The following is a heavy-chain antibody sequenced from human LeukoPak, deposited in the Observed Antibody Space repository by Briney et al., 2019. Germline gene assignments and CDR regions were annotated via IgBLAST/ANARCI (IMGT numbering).Heavy chain of an antibody. CDR3: ARAWAVSFDN. V-gene: IGHV3-48*03. CDR1: GFNISSYE. CDR2: ISISGNIK. D-gene: IGHD3-22*01. Sequence: GGSLRLSCAASGFNISSYEMIWVRQAPGKGLEWVSYISISGNIKKYADSVRGRSTISRDNAKNSLYLQMNSLRAADTAVYYCARAWAVSFDNWGQGTLVTVSS. J-gene: IGHJ4*02.